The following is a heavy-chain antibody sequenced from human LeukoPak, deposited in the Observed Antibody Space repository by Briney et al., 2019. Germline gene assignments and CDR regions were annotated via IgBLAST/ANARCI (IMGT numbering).Heavy chain of an antibody. D-gene: IGHD3-16*02. CDR3: TTDLSGDYVWGSYRDY. J-gene: IGHJ4*02. V-gene: IGHV3-15*01. CDR1: GFTFSNAW. CDR2: IKSKTDGGTT. Sequence: PGGSLRLSCAASGFTFSNAWMSWVRQAPGKGLEWVGRIKSKTDGGTTDYAATVKGRFTISRDDSKNTLYLQMNSLKTEDTAVYYCTTDLSGDYVWGSYRDYWGQGTLVTVSS.